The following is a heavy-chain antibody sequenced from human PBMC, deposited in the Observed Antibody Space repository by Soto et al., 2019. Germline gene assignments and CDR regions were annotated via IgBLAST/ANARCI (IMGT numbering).Heavy chain of an antibody. CDR1: GFTFSSYA. Sequence: EVQLLESGGDLVQPGGSLRLSCAASGFTFSSYAMTWVRQAPGKGLEWVSGISGSGGGTYYADSVKGRFTISRVNSKNTLYLQMIRLRAEDTAVYYCAKDGHRSGWYYFDYWGQGTLVTVSS. J-gene: IGHJ4*02. CDR3: AKDGHRSGWYYFDY. D-gene: IGHD6-19*01. CDR2: ISGSGGGT. V-gene: IGHV3-23*01.